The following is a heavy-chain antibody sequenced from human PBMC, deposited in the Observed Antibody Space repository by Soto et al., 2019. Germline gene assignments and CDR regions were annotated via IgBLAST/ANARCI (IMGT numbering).Heavy chain of an antibody. CDR2: IIPIFGTA. CDR3: ARDWTREIGYCTNGVCFYGMDV. D-gene: IGHD2-8*01. Sequence: GASVKVSCKASGGTFSSYAISWVRQAPGQGLEWMGGIIPIFGTANYAQKFQGRVTITADESTSTAYMELSSLRSEDTAVYYCARDWTREIGYCTNGVCFYGMDVWGQGTTVTVSS. V-gene: IGHV1-69*13. J-gene: IGHJ6*02. CDR1: GGTFSSYA.